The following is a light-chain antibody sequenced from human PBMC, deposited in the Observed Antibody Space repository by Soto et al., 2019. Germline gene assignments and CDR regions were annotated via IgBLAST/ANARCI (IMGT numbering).Light chain of an antibody. J-gene: IGKJ4*01. CDR3: QQYNSYSIT. Sequence: DIQMTQSPSTLSASVGDRVTITCRASQSISSWLAWYQQKPGKAPKLLIYKASSLESGVPSRFSGSGSGTEFTLTISSLQLDDFATYYCQQYNSYSITFGGGTKVEIK. V-gene: IGKV1-5*03. CDR2: KAS. CDR1: QSISSW.